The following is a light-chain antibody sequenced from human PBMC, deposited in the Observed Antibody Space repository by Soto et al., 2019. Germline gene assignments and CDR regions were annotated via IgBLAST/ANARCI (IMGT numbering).Light chain of an antibody. Sequence: EFVWTQSPATLSLSPGERATLSSMASQSVSSIYLAWYQQKPGQAPSLRIYGASSMATGIPDRFSGSGSGTDFTLTISRLEPEDLAVCYCQEYGSVPWTCGQGTKVEIK. J-gene: IGKJ1*01. V-gene: IGKV3-20*01. CDR1: QSVSSIY. CDR2: GAS. CDR3: QEYGSVPWT.